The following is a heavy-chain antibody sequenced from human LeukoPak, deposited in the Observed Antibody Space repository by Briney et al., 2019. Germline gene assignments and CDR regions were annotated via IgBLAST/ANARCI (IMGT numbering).Heavy chain of an antibody. CDR2: IFPIVSKE. CDR1: GGTFSSYA. V-gene: IGHV1-69*13. J-gene: IGHJ4*02. Sequence: SVKVSFKCSGGTFSSYALSWVRQARGQGVEGVGGIFPIVSKENYAQKVQGRVTISGDESTNTLYLELSSLRSEDTAVYYCARSSHRIQLQNGLDYWGQGTLVTVSS. D-gene: IGHD5-18*01. CDR3: ARSSHRIQLQNGLDY.